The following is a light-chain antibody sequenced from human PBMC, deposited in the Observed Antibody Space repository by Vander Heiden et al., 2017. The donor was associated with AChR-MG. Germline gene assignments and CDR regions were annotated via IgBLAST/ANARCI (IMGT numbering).Light chain of an antibody. V-gene: IGLV1-44*01. CDR1: RSNIGGNT. Sequence: QSVLAQPASASGTPGQRVTSSCSGSRSNIGGNTVNWYQHFPGTAPKLLIFSNNQRPSGVPDRFSGSKSGTSASLAISGLQSEDEADYYCATWDDSLSGWVFGGGTKLTVL. J-gene: IGLJ3*02. CDR3: ATWDDSLSGWV. CDR2: SNN.